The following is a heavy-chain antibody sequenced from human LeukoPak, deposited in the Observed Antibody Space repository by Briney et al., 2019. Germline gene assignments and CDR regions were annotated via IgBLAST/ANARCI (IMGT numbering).Heavy chain of an antibody. CDR3: ARVSYYYDSSGTYYFDY. Sequence: SETLSLTCTVPGGSISIYYWSWIRQPPGKGLEWIGYIYYSGSTNYNPSLKSRVTISVDTSKNQFSLKLSSVTAADTAVYYCARVSYYYDSSGTYYFDYWGQGTLVTVSS. D-gene: IGHD3-22*01. CDR1: GGSISIYY. CDR2: IYYSGST. V-gene: IGHV4-59*01. J-gene: IGHJ4*02.